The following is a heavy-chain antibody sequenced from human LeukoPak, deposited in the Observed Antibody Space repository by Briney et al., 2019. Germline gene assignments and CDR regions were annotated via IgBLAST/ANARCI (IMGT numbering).Heavy chain of an antibody. CDR1: GGTFSSYT. CDR2: IIPILGIV. J-gene: IGHJ4*02. Sequence: SVKVSCKASGGTFSSYTLSWVRQAPGQGLEWMGSIIPILGIVNYAQQFQGRVTIIADKSTNTAYMELSSLRSEDTAVYYCARPESTVYGCFDYWGQGTLVTVSS. D-gene: IGHD4-17*01. V-gene: IGHV1-69*02. CDR3: ARPESTVYGCFDY.